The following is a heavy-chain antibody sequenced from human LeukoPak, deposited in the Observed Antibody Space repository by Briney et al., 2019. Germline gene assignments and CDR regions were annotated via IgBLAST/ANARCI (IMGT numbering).Heavy chain of an antibody. Sequence: SETLSLTCAVSGGSISSNNWWSWVRQPPGKGLEWIGEIYHSGSANYNPSLKSRVTISVDKSKNQFSLKLTSVTAADTAVYYCARDVGTALVTGDYWGQGTLVTVSS. CDR2: IYHSGSA. D-gene: IGHD5-18*01. CDR1: GGSISSNNW. CDR3: ARDVGTALVTGDY. V-gene: IGHV4-4*02. J-gene: IGHJ4*02.